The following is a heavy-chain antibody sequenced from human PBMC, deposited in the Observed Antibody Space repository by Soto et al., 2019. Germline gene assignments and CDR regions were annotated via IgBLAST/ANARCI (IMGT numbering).Heavy chain of an antibody. CDR1: GGSISSYY. CDR2: IYYSGST. Sequence: SETLSLTCTVSGGSISSYYWSWIRQPPGKGLEWIGYIYYSGSTNYNPSLKSRVTISVDTSKNQFSLKLSSVTAADTAVYYCARGYWSSSWGHYYMDVWGKGTTVTVSS. V-gene: IGHV4-59*01. CDR3: ARGYWSSSWGHYYMDV. D-gene: IGHD6-13*01. J-gene: IGHJ6*03.